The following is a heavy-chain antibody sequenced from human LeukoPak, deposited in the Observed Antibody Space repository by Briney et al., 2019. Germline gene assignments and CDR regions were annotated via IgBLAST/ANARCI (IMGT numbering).Heavy chain of an antibody. D-gene: IGHD1-26*01. J-gene: IGHJ6*02. CDR3: ASRAGVVGATTTGYYYYGMDV. CDR1: GYTFTSYG. V-gene: IGHV1-18*01. Sequence: ASVKVSCKASGYTFTSYGISWVRQAPGQGLEWMGWISAYNGNTNYAQKLQGRVTMTTDTSTSTAYMELRSLRSDDTAVYYCASRAGVVGATTTGYYYYGMDVWGQGTTVTVSS. CDR2: ISAYNGNT.